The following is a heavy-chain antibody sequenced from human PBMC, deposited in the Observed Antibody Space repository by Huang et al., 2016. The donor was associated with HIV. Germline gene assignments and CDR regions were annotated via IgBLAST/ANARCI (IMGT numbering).Heavy chain of an antibody. D-gene: IGHD3-22*01. CDR3: AKTDYDSSGHPDH. CDR1: GFSFTHRA. J-gene: IGHJ5*02. Sequence: QVQLVESGGGVVQPGGYLRLSCAASGFSFTHRAMRCVGTAPCKGLGWVACISHDGDIKYYGDSVKGRSTISRDNSMHTLYLHVNSLRTDDTAVYFWAKTDYDSSGHPDHWGQGTLVTVSS. CDR2: ISHDGDIK. V-gene: IGHV3-30*02.